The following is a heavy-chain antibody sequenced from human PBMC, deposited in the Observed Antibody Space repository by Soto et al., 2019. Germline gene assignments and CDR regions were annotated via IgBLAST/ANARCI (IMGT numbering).Heavy chain of an antibody. CDR3: ATEGDIVVVPAAILSDAFDI. Sequence: EVQLVESGGGLVKPGGSLRLSCAASGFTFSSYSMNWVRQAPGKGLEWVSSISSSSSYIYYADSVKGRFTISRDNAKKSLYLQMNSLRAEDTAVYYCATEGDIVVVPAAILSDAFDIWGQGTMVTVSS. V-gene: IGHV3-21*01. CDR2: ISSSSSYI. CDR1: GFTFSSYS. J-gene: IGHJ3*02. D-gene: IGHD2-2*02.